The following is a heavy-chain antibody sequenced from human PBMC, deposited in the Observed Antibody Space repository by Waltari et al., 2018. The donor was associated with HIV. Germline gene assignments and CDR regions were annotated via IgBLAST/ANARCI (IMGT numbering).Heavy chain of an antibody. Sequence: QVQLVQSGAEVKKPGASVKVSCKVSGYTLNELSMHWVRQAPGKGLEWVGGFDPEDGQTIYAQKFQGRVTMTEDTSTDTAYMELSSLRSEDTAVYYCATAQYDSSGYHWYFDYWGQGTLVTVSS. J-gene: IGHJ4*02. D-gene: IGHD3-22*01. CDR2: FDPEDGQT. CDR3: ATAQYDSSGYHWYFDY. CDR1: GYTLNELS. V-gene: IGHV1-24*01.